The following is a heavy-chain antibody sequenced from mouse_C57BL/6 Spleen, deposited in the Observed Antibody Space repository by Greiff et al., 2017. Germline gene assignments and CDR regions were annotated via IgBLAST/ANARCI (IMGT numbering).Heavy chain of an antibody. CDR1: GYSFPGYF. Sequence: EVKVEESGPELVKPGDSVTISCKASGYSFPGYFMNWVLQSHGKSLEWIGRINPYNGDTFYNQKFKGKATLTVDKSSSTAHMELRSLTSEDSAVYYCARALNNGYYFDDWGQGTTLTVSS. J-gene: IGHJ2*01. D-gene: IGHD2-2*01. CDR2: INPYNGDT. V-gene: IGHV1-20*01. CDR3: ARALNNGYYFDD.